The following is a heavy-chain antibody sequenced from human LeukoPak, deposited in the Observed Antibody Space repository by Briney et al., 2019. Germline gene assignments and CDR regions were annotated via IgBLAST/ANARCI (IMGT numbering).Heavy chain of an antibody. CDR2: LTNSGGST. J-gene: IGHJ6*02. CDR1: GLTFSYYA. V-gene: IGHV3-23*01. Sequence: GGSLRLSCAASGLTFSYYAMSWVRQAPGKGLEWVSGLTNSGGSTYYADSVKGRFTISRDNSKNTLFLQMNSLRAEDTAVYYCTKDRGGYYFYDMAVWGQGTTVTVSS. D-gene: IGHD3-10*01. CDR3: TKDRGGYYFYDMAV.